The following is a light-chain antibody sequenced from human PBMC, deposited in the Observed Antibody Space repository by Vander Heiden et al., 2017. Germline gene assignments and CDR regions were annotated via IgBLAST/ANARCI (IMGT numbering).Light chain of an antibody. CDR3: QQDCLSHT. J-gene: IGKJ3*01. CDR2: DTS. V-gene: IGKV3-20*01. CDR1: QKVSTSL. Sequence: EVVLTQSPGTLSVSAGERVTLACRASQKVSTSLFAWYQQKPGQAPKLLISDTSNRANGVSDRFSGSGSGTDFTLTISRLEAEDVAVYYWQQDCLSHTFGHGTKVDIK.